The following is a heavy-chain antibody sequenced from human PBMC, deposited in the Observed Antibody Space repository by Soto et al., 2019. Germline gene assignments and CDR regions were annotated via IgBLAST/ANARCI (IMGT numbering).Heavy chain of an antibody. J-gene: IGHJ4*02. CDR3: ARGGDCQFDY. V-gene: IGHV4-4*02. D-gene: IGHD2-21*01. CDR1: GDSISSGKG. CDR2: IHHSGRT. Sequence: QVQLQESGPGLVKPSGTLSLTCAVSGDSISSGKGWCWFRQPPGKGLAWIGDIHHSGRTNYNPSLKSRVTILVEKSKNQVSLELRSMTAADTAVYYCARGGDCQFDYWGQGTLVTVSS.